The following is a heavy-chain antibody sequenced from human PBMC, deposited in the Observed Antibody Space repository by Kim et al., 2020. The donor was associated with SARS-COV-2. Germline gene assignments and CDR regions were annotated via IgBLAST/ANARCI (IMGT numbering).Heavy chain of an antibody. Sequence: GGSLRLSCAVSGFSFSDFYMSWIRQAPGKGLEWLSYISSSGATKNHADSVKGRFTISRDNARNSLYLQMNSLRVEDTAVYYCVRCSYSHYYWFDSWGQGTLVTVSS. J-gene: IGHJ5*01. CDR3: VRCSYSHYYWFDS. D-gene: IGHD4-4*01. V-gene: IGHV3-11*01. CDR1: GFSFSDFY. CDR2: ISSSGATK.